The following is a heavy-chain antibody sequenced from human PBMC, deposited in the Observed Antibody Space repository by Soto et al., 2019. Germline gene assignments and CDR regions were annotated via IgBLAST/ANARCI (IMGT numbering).Heavy chain of an antibody. D-gene: IGHD4-17*01. Sequence: SETLSLTCTVSGGSISGYYWSWIRQPPGKGLEWIAYIYYSGSSNSNPSLKSRVTISVDTSKNQFSLKLSSVTAADTAVYYCARSYGDQDDYWGQGTLVTVSS. CDR2: IYYSGSS. CDR1: GGSISGYY. CDR3: ARSYGDQDDY. V-gene: IGHV4-59*01. J-gene: IGHJ4*02.